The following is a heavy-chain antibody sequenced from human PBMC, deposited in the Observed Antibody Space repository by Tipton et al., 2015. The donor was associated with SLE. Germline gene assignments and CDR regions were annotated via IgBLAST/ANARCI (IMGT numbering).Heavy chain of an antibody. CDR2: INHSGST. D-gene: IGHD5-18*01. CDR3: ARMGISYGKYHFDY. Sequence: TLSLTCTVYGGSISSYYWSWIRQPPGKGLEWIGEINHSGSTNYNPSLKSRVTISVDASKNQFSLKLSSVTAADTAVYYCARMGISYGKYHFDYWGQGTLVTVSS. J-gene: IGHJ4*02. V-gene: IGHV4-34*01. CDR1: GGSISSYY.